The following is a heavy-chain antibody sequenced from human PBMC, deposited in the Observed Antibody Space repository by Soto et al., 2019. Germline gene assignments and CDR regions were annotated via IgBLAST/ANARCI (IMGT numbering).Heavy chain of an antibody. Sequence: LSLTCSVSGRSVSSNYWRWIRQSPDKGLEWLGYVFYGGTDYNPSLGGRVSMSVETSKSQFSLKLTSVTVAGTAVYYCASYRGALYFESWGPGILVTVSS. CDR1: GRSVSSNY. V-gene: IGHV4-59*02. CDR3: ASYRGALYFES. CDR2: VFYGGT. J-gene: IGHJ4*02. D-gene: IGHD3-16*01.